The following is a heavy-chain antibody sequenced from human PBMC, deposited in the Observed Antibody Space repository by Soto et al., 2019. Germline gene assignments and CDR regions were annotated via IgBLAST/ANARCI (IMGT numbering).Heavy chain of an antibody. CDR3: ARVGPGYSSSWYSLDP. V-gene: IGHV1-46*01. J-gene: IGHJ5*02. CDR2: INPSGGST. Sequence: ASVKVSCKASGYTFTSYYMHWVRQAPGQGLEWMGIINPSGGSTSYAQKFQGRVTMTRDTSTSTVYMELSSLRSEDTAVYYCARVGPGYSSSWYSLDPWGQGTLVTVSS. D-gene: IGHD6-13*01. CDR1: GYTFTSYY.